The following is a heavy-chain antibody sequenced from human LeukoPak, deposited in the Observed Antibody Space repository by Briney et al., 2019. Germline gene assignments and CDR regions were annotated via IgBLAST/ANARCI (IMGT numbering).Heavy chain of an antibody. J-gene: IGHJ5*02. Sequence: ETVSLTCTVSGGSISSYYWSWIRQPPGKGLEWIGYISYSGSTNFNPSLKSRVTISVDTSKNQFSLKLSSVTAADTAVYYCAREGTAGTNLNWFDPWGQGTLVTVSS. CDR2: ISYSGST. V-gene: IGHV4-59*01. D-gene: IGHD1-1*01. CDR1: GGSISSYY. CDR3: AREGTAGTNLNWFDP.